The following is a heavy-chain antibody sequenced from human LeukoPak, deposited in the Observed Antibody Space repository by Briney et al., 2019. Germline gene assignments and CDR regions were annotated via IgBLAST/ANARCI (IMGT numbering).Heavy chain of an antibody. Sequence: PSETLSLTCAVYGGSFSGYYWSWIRQPPGKGLEWNGEINHSGSTNYNPSLKSRVTISVDTSKNQFSLKLSSVTAADTAVYYCARAGYDFWSGYFYWGQGNLVTVSS. CDR3: ARAGYDFWSGYFY. CDR2: INHSGST. CDR1: GGSFSGYY. J-gene: IGHJ4*02. V-gene: IGHV4-34*01. D-gene: IGHD3-3*01.